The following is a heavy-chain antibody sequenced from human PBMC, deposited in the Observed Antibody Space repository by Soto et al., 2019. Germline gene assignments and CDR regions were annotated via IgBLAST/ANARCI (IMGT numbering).Heavy chain of an antibody. J-gene: IGHJ4*02. Sequence: QVQLVQSGAEVKKPGASVKVSCKASGYTFTSYAISWVRQAPGQGLEWMGWISAYNGNTNYAQKFQGRVTMTTDTPASTAYMEPRSPSSDDTAAYSCARGAPPADYWGQGTLVTVSS. CDR2: ISAYNGNT. V-gene: IGHV1-18*01. CDR1: GYTFTSYA. CDR3: ARGAPPADY.